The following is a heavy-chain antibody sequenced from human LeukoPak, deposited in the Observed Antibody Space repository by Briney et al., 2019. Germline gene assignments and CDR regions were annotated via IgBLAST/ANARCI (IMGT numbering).Heavy chain of an antibody. D-gene: IGHD4-17*01. CDR2: ISGSGA. V-gene: IGHV3-23*01. CDR1: KFNFHNYG. J-gene: IGHJ3*02. CDR3: AKDPNGDYIGAFDI. Sequence: GGSLRLSCTTPKFNFHNYGLTWVRQAPGKELEWDSSISGSGAQYAASVQGRFTISRDNSKNTLYLQMNSLRAEDTAVYYCAKDPNGDYIGAFDIWGQGTMVTVSS.